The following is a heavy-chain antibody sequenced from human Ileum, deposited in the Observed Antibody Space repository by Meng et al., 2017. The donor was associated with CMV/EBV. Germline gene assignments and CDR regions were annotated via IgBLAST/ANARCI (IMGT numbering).Heavy chain of an antibody. D-gene: IGHD1-26*01. Sequence: GESLKISCAASGFTFSSYSMNWVRQAPGKGLEWVSSISSSSSYIYYADSVKGRFTISRDNAKNSLYLQMNSLRAEDTAVYYCATEIVGATIDGGQGTLVTVSS. CDR1: GFTFSSYS. CDR3: ATEIVGATID. V-gene: IGHV3-21*01. CDR2: ISSSSSYI. J-gene: IGHJ4*02.